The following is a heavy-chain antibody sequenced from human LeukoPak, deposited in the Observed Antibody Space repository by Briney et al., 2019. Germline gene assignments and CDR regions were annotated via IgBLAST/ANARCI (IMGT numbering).Heavy chain of an antibody. J-gene: IGHJ4*02. CDR3: ARRDYSNYGYFDY. Sequence: GGSLRLSCAASGFTLSDYYMSWIRQGPGKGLEWVSYISSRGSTIYYADSVKGRFTISRDNAKNSLYLQMNSLRVEDTAMYYCARRDYSNYGYFDYWGQGTLVTVSS. CDR1: GFTLSDYY. V-gene: IGHV3-11*04. CDR2: ISSRGSTI. D-gene: IGHD4-11*01.